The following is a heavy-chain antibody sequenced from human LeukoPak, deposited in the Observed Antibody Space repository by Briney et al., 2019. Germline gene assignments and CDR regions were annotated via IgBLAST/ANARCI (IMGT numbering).Heavy chain of an antibody. CDR1: GGSISSYY. J-gene: IGHJ4*02. CDR2: IYYSGNT. V-gene: IGHV4-59*12. CDR3: LTMVRGVHYYFDY. Sequence: PSETLSLTCTVSGGSISSYYWSWIRQPPGKGLEWIGYIYYSGNTNYNPSLKSRVTISVDKSKNQFSLKLSSVTAADTAVYYCLTMVRGVHYYFDYWGQGTLVTVSS. D-gene: IGHD3-10*01.